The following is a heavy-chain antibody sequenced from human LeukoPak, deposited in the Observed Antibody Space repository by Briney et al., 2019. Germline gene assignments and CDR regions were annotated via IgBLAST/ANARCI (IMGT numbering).Heavy chain of an antibody. V-gene: IGHV4-30-4*08. D-gene: IGHD3-22*01. CDR1: GGSISTSSYH. Sequence: SETLSLTCTVSGGSISTSSYHWGWIRQPPGKGLEWIAYMYYSGSTYYNPSLKSRVTMSADTSKNQLSLKLSSVTAADTAVYYCARPYYYDSRIDPWGQGILVTVSS. CDR3: ARPYYYDSRIDP. CDR2: MYYSGST. J-gene: IGHJ5*02.